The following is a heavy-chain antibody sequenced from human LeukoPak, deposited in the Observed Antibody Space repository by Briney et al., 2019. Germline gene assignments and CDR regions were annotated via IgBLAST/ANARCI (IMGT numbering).Heavy chain of an antibody. D-gene: IGHD2-2*01. V-gene: IGHV5-51*01. CDR2: IYPRDSDT. CDR3: ARYGGQYQVLQMDV. CDR1: GYSFATYW. Sequence: GESLKISCKGFGYSFATYWIGWVRQMPGKGPEWIGNIYPRDSDTRYSPSFQGQVTISVDKSLTTAYLQWSSLKASDTAIFYCARYGGQYQVLQMDVWGQGTTVIVSS. J-gene: IGHJ6*02.